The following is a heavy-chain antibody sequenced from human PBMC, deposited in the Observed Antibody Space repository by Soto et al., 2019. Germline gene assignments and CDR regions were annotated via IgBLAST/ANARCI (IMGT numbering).Heavy chain of an antibody. J-gene: IGHJ4*02. Sequence: QVQLQESGPGLVKPSETLSLTCTVSGGSVSSGSYYWSWIRQPPGKGLEWIGYIYYSGSTIYNPSLKSRVTISVDTSKNQCSLKLSSVTAADTAVYYCARAYDSSGYYWGYFDYWGQGTLVTVSS. CDR3: ARAYDSSGYYWGYFDY. CDR1: GGSVSSGSYY. V-gene: IGHV4-61*01. D-gene: IGHD3-22*01. CDR2: IYYSGST.